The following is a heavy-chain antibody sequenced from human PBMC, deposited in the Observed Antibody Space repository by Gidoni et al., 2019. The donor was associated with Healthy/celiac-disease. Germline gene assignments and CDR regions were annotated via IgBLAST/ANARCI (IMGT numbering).Heavy chain of an antibody. CDR1: GFTFSSYA. Sequence: EVQLLESGGVLVQPGGSLRFFCAVSGFTFSSYAMSWVRQAPGKGLEWVSAISGSGGSTYYADSVKGRFTISRDNFKNTLYLQMNSLRAEDTTVYYCAKDRKLGGSYYRGYFDYWGQGTLVTVSS. CDR3: AKDRKLGGSYYRGYFDY. CDR2: ISGSGGST. J-gene: IGHJ4*02. D-gene: IGHD1-26*01. V-gene: IGHV3-23*01.